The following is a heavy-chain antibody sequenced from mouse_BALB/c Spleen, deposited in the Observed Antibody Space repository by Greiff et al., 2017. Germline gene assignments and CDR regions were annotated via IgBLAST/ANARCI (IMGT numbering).Heavy chain of an antibody. Sequence: QVQLQQSGAELAKPGASVKMSCKASGYTFTSYWMHWVKQRPGQGLEWIGYINPSTGYTEYNQKFKDKATLTADESSSTAYMQLSSLTSEDSAVYYCARWGYGLDYWGQGTTLTVSS. D-gene: IGHD1-1*01. CDR3: ARWGYGLDY. V-gene: IGHV1-7*01. CDR2: INPSTGYT. CDR1: GYTFTSYW. J-gene: IGHJ2*01.